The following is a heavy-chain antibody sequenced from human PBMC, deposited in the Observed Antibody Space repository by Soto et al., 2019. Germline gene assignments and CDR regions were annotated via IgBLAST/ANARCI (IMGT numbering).Heavy chain of an antibody. J-gene: IGHJ5*02. CDR1: GFTFSSYA. CDR2: ITGSGGST. Sequence: GGSLRLSCAASGFTFSSYAMSWVRQAPGKGLEWVSTITGSGGSTYYADSVKGRFSISRDNFKNTLYLQMNSLRAEDTAVFYCAKGRHDSSGYYPHWFDPWGQGTLVTVSS. CDR3: AKGRHDSSGYYPHWFDP. D-gene: IGHD3-22*01. V-gene: IGHV3-23*01.